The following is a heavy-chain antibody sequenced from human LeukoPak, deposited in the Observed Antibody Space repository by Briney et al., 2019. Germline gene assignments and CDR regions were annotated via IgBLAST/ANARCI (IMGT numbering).Heavy chain of an antibody. CDR2: IYSGGST. CDR3: ARDVLLGSYFDY. CDR1: GFTVSSNY. V-gene: IGHV3-53*05. Sequence: GGSLRLSCAASGFTVSSNYMSWVRQAPGKGLEWVSVIYSGGSTYYADSVKGRFTISRDNPKNTLYLQMNSLRAEDTAVYYCARDVLLGSYFDYWGQGTLVTVSS. D-gene: IGHD2-15*01. J-gene: IGHJ4*02.